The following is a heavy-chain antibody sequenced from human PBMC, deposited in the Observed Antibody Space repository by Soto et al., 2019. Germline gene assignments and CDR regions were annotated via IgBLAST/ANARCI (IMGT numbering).Heavy chain of an antibody. D-gene: IGHD2-15*01. CDR1: GFTFSSYG. Sequence: PGGSLRLSCAASGFTFSSYGMHWVRQAPVKGLEWVAVIWYDGSNKYYADSVKGRFTISRDNSKNTLYLQMNSLRAEDTAVYYCARGEGGRVVRYNYGMNVWGQGSTVNVSS. J-gene: IGHJ6*02. CDR3: ARGEGGRVVRYNYGMNV. CDR2: IWYDGSNK. V-gene: IGHV3-33*01.